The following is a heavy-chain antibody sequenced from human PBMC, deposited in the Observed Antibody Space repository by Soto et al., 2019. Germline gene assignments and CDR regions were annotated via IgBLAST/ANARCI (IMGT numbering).Heavy chain of an antibody. CDR2: LYYSGNT. Sequence: QLQLQESGPGLVKPSETLSLTCTVSGGSISSFNYFWGWIRQPPGKGLEWIGSLYYSGNTYYNPSLQSRVTISVDTSKRQCTLTLRSVTAADTALYYCARGGGSTFNWFDPWGPGTLVTVSP. J-gene: IGHJ5*02. CDR1: GGSISSFNYF. D-gene: IGHD2-15*01. V-gene: IGHV4-39*01. CDR3: ARGGGSTFNWFDP.